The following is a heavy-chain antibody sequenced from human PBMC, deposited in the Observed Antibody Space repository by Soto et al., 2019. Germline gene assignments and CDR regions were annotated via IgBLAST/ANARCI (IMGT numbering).Heavy chain of an antibody. Sequence: GGSLRLSCAASGFTFSNAWMSWVRQAPGKGLEWVGRIKSKTDGGKTDYAAPGKSIFTISRNDSKNTLYLQMNSLKTEDTAVYYCTTGYSSGWYNYWGQGTLVTVSS. CDR3: TTGYSSGWYNY. CDR1: GFTFSNAW. CDR2: IKSKTDGGKT. J-gene: IGHJ4*02. D-gene: IGHD6-19*01. V-gene: IGHV3-15*01.